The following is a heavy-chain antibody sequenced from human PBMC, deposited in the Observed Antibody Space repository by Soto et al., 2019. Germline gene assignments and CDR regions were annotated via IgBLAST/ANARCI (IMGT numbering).Heavy chain of an antibody. CDR2: ISGSGGST. J-gene: IGHJ4*02. D-gene: IGHD6-13*01. V-gene: IGHV3-23*01. CDR3: AKVSSSWYAGFFDL. Sequence: GGSLRLSCAASGFTFSSYAMSWVRQAPGKGLEWVTAISGSGGSTYYADSVKGRFTISRDNSKNTLYLQMNSLRAEDTAIYYCAKVSSSWYAGFFDLWGQGTLVTVSS. CDR1: GFTFSSYA.